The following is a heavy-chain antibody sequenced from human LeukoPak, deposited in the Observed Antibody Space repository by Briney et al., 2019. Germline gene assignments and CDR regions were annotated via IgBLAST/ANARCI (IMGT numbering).Heavy chain of an antibody. J-gene: IGHJ4*02. CDR1: GGSISSSSYY. CDR3: ARHMVSGWYVPSGY. D-gene: IGHD6-19*01. Sequence: PSETLSLTCTVSGGSISSSSYYWGWIHQPPGKGLEWIGSIYYSGSTYYNPSLKSRVTISVDTSKNQFSLKLSSVTAADTAVYYCARHMVSGWYVPSGYWGQGTLVTVSS. CDR2: IYYSGST. V-gene: IGHV4-39*01.